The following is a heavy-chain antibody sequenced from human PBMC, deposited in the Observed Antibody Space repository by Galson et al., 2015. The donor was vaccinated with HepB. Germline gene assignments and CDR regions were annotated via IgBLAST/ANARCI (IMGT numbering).Heavy chain of an antibody. CDR1: GGTFSNYA. CDR3: AREEVAVAGTLDY. CDR2: IIPISGTA. D-gene: IGHD6-19*01. V-gene: IGHV1-69*13. Sequence: SVKVSCKASGGTFSNYAISWVRQAPGQGLEWMGGIIPISGTANYAQKFQGRVTITADESTNTAYMELSSLRSDDTAVYYCAREEVAVAGTLDYWGQGTLVTVSS. J-gene: IGHJ4*02.